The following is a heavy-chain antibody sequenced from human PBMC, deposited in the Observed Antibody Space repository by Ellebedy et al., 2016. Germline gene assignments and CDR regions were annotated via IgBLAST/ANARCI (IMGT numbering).Heavy chain of an antibody. CDR1: GFTFRNFF. V-gene: IGHV3-23*01. J-gene: IGHJ6*02. CDR2: ISGDGGST. Sequence: GGSLRLXXATSGFTFRNFFMSWVRQTPGKGLEWVATISGDGGSTNFADSVKGRFTISREAAKNSLYLQMNSLRAEDTALYYCAKEPPVVGNYFYGMDVWGQGTTVTVSS. CDR3: AKEPPVVGNYFYGMDV. D-gene: IGHD2-15*01.